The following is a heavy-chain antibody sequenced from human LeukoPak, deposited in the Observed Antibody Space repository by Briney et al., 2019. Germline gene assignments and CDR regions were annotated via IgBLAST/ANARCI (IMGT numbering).Heavy chain of an antibody. J-gene: IGHJ4*02. CDR2: ISGSGGST. CDR3: AKDLHAAHSSGMWDY. Sequence: GGSLRLSCAASGFTFSSYAMSWVRQAPGKGLEWVSAISGSGGSTYYADSVKGRFTISRDNSKNTLYLQMNSLRAEDTAVYYCAKDLHAAHSSGMWDYWGQGTLVTVSS. V-gene: IGHV3-23*01. D-gene: IGHD6-19*01. CDR1: GFTFSSYA.